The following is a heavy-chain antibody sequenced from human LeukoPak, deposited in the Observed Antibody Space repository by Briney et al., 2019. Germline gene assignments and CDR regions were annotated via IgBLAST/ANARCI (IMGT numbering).Heavy chain of an antibody. CDR1: GYTFTSYY. D-gene: IGHD1-26*01. J-gene: IGHJ4*02. CDR3: ARVGVGGRYYFDY. V-gene: IGHV1-46*01. CDR2: INPSGGST. Sequence: GASVKVSCKASGYTFTSYYMHWVRQPPGQGLEWMGVINPSGGSTSYTQKFQGRVTVTRDTSTSTVYMELSSLRSEDTAVYYCARVGVGGRYYFDYWGQGTLVIVSA.